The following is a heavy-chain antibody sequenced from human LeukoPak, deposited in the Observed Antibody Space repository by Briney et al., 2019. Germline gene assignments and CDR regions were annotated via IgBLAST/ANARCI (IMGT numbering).Heavy chain of an antibody. CDR3: ARMTTGHDF. Sequence: TPSETPSLTCAVSGTSFSSYYWSWIRQPPGKGLVWIGDVNHSGYTNDNPSLKSRVTISVDTSKNQFSLRLRSVTAADTGVYFCARMTTGHDFWGQGTLVTVSS. CDR1: GTSFSSYY. J-gene: IGHJ4*02. D-gene: IGHD4-17*01. V-gene: IGHV4-34*01. CDR2: VNHSGYT.